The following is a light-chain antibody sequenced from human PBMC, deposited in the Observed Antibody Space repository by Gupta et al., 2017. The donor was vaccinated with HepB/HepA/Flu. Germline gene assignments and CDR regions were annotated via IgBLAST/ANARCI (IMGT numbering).Light chain of an antibody. CDR1: QSVSEY. CDR3: QQSYTIPPS. CDR2: VAS. Sequence: IQMTQSPSSLPAIVGDRVTITCRANQSVSEYLNWYQHKPGKPPKLLIYVASSLASGVPSRFSGSGSETYYTLTITNLKPEDFATYDCQQSYTIPPSFGQGTSLEIK. V-gene: IGKV1-39*01. J-gene: IGKJ2*01.